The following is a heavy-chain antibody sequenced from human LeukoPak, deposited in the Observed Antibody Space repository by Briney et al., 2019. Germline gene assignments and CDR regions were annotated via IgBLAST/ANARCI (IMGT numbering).Heavy chain of an antibody. CDR3: ARDRYDSYPMDV. Sequence: SETLSLTCAVYGGSFSGYYWSWIRQPPGKGLEWIGEINHSGSTNYNPSLKSRVTISVDTSKNQLSLKLSSVTAADTAVYYCARDRYDSYPMDVWGQGTTVTVSS. CDR2: INHSGST. V-gene: IGHV4-34*09. CDR1: GGSFSGYY. J-gene: IGHJ6*02. D-gene: IGHD3-3*01.